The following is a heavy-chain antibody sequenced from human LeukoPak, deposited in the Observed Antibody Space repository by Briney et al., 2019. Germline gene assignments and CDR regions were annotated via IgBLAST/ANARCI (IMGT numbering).Heavy chain of an antibody. J-gene: IGHJ6*03. CDR3: ARPIFGAYYYYYYMDV. CDR2: ISSSSSYI. V-gene: IGHV3-21*01. D-gene: IGHD3-3*01. CDR1: GFTFSSYS. Sequence: PGGSVRLSCAASGFTFSSYSMNWVRQAPGKGLEWVSSISSSSSYIYYADSVKGRFTISRDNAKNSLYLQMNSLRAEDTAVYYCARPIFGAYYYYYYMDVWGKGTTVTVSS.